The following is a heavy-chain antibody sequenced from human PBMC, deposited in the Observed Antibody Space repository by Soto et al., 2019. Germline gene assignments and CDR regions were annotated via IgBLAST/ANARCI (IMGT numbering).Heavy chain of an antibody. D-gene: IGHD3-9*01. Sequence: HPVGSLRLSCAASGFTFKESAMNWVRQAPGKGLEWVASISDTGASTWYAESVRGRLSISRDNSKNTLYLQMDSLRGEDAAVYYCARVYYDILTGYYKSAFDIWGQGTMVTVSS. J-gene: IGHJ3*02. CDR2: ISDTGAST. CDR3: ARVYYDILTGYYKSAFDI. V-gene: IGHV3-23*01. CDR1: GFTFKESA.